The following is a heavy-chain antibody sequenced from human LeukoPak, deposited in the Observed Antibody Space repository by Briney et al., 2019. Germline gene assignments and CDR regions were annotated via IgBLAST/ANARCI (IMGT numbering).Heavy chain of an antibody. CDR2: ISSSSSYI. Sequence: PGGSLRLSCAASGFTFSCCAMHWVRQAPGKGLEWVSSISSSSSYIYYADSVKGRFTISRDNAKNSLYVQMDSLRAEDTAVYYCARDPPYCSSTNCQIDYWGQGTPVTVPS. J-gene: IGHJ4*02. V-gene: IGHV3-21*01. D-gene: IGHD2-2*01. CDR3: ARDPPYCSSTNCQIDY. CDR1: GFTFSCCA.